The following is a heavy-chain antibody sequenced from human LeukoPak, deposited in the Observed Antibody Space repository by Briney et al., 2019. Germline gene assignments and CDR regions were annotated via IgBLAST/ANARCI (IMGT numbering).Heavy chain of an antibody. V-gene: IGHV3-66*01. CDR2: IYSDGST. J-gene: IGHJ4*02. D-gene: IGHD2-15*01. CDR1: GFTFGDYA. CDR3: ARDLGYCSGSTCYVGYFDY. Sequence: GGSLRLSCTASGFTFGDYAVSWVRQAPGKGLEWVSLIYSDGSTYYADSVKGRFTISRDNSKNTLYLQMNSLRAEDTAVYYCARDLGYCSGSTCYVGYFDYWGQGTQVTVSS.